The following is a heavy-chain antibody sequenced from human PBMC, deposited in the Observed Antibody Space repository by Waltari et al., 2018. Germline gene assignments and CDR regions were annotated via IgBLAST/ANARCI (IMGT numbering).Heavy chain of an antibody. J-gene: IGHJ4*02. V-gene: IGHV1-2*02. CDR2: INPNSGGT. Sequence: QVQLVQSGAEAQKPGASVKVSCKASGSTFTGHYLPWVRQAPGQGLEWMGWINPNSGGTNYAQKFQGRVTMTRDTSISTAYMELSRLRSDDTAVYYCARSRFLGSNSAMSYWGQGTLVTVSS. CDR3: ARSRFLGSNSAMSY. CDR1: GSTFTGHY. D-gene: IGHD1-20*01.